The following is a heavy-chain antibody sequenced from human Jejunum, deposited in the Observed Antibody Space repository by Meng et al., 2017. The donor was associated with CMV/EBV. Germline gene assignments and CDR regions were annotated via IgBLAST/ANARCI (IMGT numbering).Heavy chain of an antibody. D-gene: IGHD2-2*01. CDR2: INHSGST. CDR1: GSFSGYY. J-gene: IGHJ4*02. V-gene: IGHV4-34*01. Sequence: GSFSGYYWGWIRQPPGKGLEWIGEINHSGSTNYNPSLKSRVTISVDTSKNQFSLKLSSVTAADTAVYYCARGYCSSVSTSCYSFDYWGQGTLVTVSS. CDR3: ARGYCSSVSTSCYSFDY.